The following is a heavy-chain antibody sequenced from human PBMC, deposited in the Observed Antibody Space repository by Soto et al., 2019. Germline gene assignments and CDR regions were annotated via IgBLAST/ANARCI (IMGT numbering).Heavy chain of an antibody. J-gene: IGHJ5*02. CDR3: ARNYYYDSSGYYPWGFDP. V-gene: IGHV4-39*01. Sequence: PSETLSLTCTVSGGSISSSSYYWGWIRQPPGKGLEWIGSIYYSGSTYYNPSLKSRVTISVDTSKNQFSLKLSSVTAADTAVYYCARNYYYDSSGYYPWGFDPWGQGTLVTVS. D-gene: IGHD3-22*01. CDR1: GGSISSSSYY. CDR2: IYYSGST.